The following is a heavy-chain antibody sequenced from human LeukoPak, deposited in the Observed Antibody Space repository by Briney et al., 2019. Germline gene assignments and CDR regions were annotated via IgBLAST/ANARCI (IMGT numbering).Heavy chain of an antibody. Sequence: SETLSLTCTVSGGSISSYYWSWIRQPPGKGLEWIGYIYYSGSTNYNPSLKSRVTISVDTSKNQFSLKLSSVTAADTAVYYCASTLKGIAAAGTDAFDIWGQGTMVTVSS. V-gene: IGHV4-59*08. D-gene: IGHD6-13*01. CDR1: GGSISSYY. CDR3: ASTLKGIAAAGTDAFDI. CDR2: IYYSGST. J-gene: IGHJ3*02.